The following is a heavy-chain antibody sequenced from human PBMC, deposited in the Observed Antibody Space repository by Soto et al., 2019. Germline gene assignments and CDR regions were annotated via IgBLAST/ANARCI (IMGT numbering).Heavy chain of an antibody. V-gene: IGHV4-39*01. J-gene: IGHJ4*02. Sequence: SETRSLTCNVSGGSIDRSNYYWDWLRQPPGKGLEWIGTTYYNGNAYYNPSLRSRVSMSVDTSKNQFSLKLISVTAADTAVYYCARHFVAVVIKGWGYWGQGKLVTVSS. CDR3: ARHFVAVVIKGWGY. CDR2: TYYNGNA. CDR1: GGSIDRSNYY. D-gene: IGHD3-10*01.